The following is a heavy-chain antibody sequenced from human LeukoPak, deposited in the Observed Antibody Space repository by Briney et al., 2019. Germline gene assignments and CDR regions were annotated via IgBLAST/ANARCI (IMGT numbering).Heavy chain of an antibody. J-gene: IGHJ4*02. CDR2: MNPNSGNT. CDR3: ARSRSREYGNYGTFDY. Sequence: ASVKLSCTASGYTFSTFGISWLRHAPGQGLEWMGWMNPNSGNTGYAQKFQGRVTMTRNTSISTAYMELSSLRSEDTAVYYCARSRSREYGNYGTFDYWGQGTLVTVSS. D-gene: IGHD4-11*01. CDR1: GYTFSTFG. V-gene: IGHV1-8*02.